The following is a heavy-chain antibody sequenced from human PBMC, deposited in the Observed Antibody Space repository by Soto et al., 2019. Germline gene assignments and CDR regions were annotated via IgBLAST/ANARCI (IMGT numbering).Heavy chain of an antibody. V-gene: IGHV1-3*01. CDR1: GYTFTSYA. Sequence: GASVKVSCKASGYTFTSYAMHWVRQAPGQRLEWMGWINAGNGNTKYSQKFQGRVTITRDTSASTAYMELSSLRSEDTAVYYCARAYSSGWYGSEFDYWGQGTLVTSPQ. CDR3: ARAYSSGWYGSEFDY. J-gene: IGHJ4*02. CDR2: INAGNGNT. D-gene: IGHD6-19*01.